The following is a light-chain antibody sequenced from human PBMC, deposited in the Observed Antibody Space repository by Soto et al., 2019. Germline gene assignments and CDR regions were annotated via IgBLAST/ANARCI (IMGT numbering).Light chain of an antibody. CDR1: SGDIGGYNY. CDR3: SSYTSRNTIV. V-gene: IGLV2-14*01. Sequence: QSLLSKPGSVSGSPGQSITISSIGGSGDIGGYNYVSWFQQHPGKAPKLMIYEVTNRPSGVSNRFSGSKSGSTASLTISGLQAEEEADYYCSSYTSRNTIVFGTGTKVTVL. J-gene: IGLJ1*01. CDR2: EVT.